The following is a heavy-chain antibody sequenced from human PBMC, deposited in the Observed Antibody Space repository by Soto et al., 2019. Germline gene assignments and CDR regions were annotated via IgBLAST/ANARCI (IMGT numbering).Heavy chain of an antibody. V-gene: IGHV3-33*01. CDR3: ASGYYYDSSGYYYDAFDI. D-gene: IGHD3-22*01. Sequence: ESGGGVVQPGRSLRLSCAASGFTFSSYGMHWVRQAPGKGLEWVAVIWYDGSNKYYADSVKGRFTISRDNSKNTLYLQMNSLRAEDTAVYYCASGYYYDSSGYYYDAFDIWGQGTMVTVSS. CDR2: IWYDGSNK. CDR1: GFTFSSYG. J-gene: IGHJ3*02.